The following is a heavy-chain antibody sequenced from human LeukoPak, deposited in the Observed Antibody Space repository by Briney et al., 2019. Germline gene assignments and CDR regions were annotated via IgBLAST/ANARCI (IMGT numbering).Heavy chain of an antibody. CDR2: IIPIFGTA. CDR1: GGTFSSYA. Sequence: GASVKVSCKASGGTFSSYAISWVRQAPGQGLEWMGGIIPIFGTANYAQKFQGRVTITTDESTSTAYMELSSLRSEDTAVYYCAVLKSGLGPAAKNYMDVWGKGTTVTVSS. CDR3: AVLKSGLGPAAKNYMDV. V-gene: IGHV1-69*05. J-gene: IGHJ6*03. D-gene: IGHD2-2*01.